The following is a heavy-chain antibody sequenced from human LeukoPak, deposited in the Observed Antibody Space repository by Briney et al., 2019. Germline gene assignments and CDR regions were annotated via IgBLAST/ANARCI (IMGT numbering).Heavy chain of an antibody. CDR3: ARPGPDAFDI. CDR1: GFTFSNYA. Sequence: PGGSLRLSCAASGFTFSNYAMSWVRQAPGKGLEWVSVIYSGGSTYYADSVKGRFTFSRDNSKNTLYLQMNSLRAEDTAVYYCARPGPDAFDIWGQGTMVTVSS. V-gene: IGHV3-66*04. CDR2: IYSGGST. J-gene: IGHJ3*02.